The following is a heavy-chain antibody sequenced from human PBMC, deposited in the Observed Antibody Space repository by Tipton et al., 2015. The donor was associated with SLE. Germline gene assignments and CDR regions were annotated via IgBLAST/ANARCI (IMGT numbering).Heavy chain of an antibody. V-gene: IGHV3-23*01. CDR2: ISGSGGST. J-gene: IGHJ3*02. Sequence: SLRLFCAASGFTFSSYAMSWVRQAPGKGLEWVSAISGSGGSTYYADSVKGRFTISRDNSKNTLYLQMNSLRAEDTAVYYCAKEGYYGSGTRDAFDIWGQGTMVTVSS. D-gene: IGHD3-10*01. CDR3: AKEGYYGSGTRDAFDI. CDR1: GFTFSSYA.